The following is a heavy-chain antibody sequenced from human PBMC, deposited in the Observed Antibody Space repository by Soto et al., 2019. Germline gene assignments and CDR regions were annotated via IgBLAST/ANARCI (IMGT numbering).Heavy chain of an antibody. V-gene: IGHV1-18*01. J-gene: IGHJ4*02. CDR1: GYTFTSYG. CDR2: ISAYNGNT. D-gene: IGHD3-3*01. CDR3: ARVGARDYDFWSGYYTGVDY. Sequence: QVQLVQSGAEVKKPGASVKVSCKASGYTFTSYGISWVRQAPGQGLEWMGWISAYNGNTNYAQKLQGRVTMTTDTSTSPAYMELRSLRSDDTAVYYCARVGARDYDFWSGYYTGVDYWGQGTLVTVSS.